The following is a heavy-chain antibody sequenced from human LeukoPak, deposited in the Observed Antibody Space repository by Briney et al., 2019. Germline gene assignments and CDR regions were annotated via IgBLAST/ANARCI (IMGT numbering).Heavy chain of an antibody. CDR1: GFTFSSYA. CDR2: ISGSGDST. Sequence: GGSLRLSCTASGFTFSSYAMSWVRQAPGKGLEWVSAISGSGDSTYYADSVKGRFTISRDNSKNTLYLQMNSLRAEDTAVYYCAKPLSQLPYLADYWGQGTLVTVSS. V-gene: IGHV3-23*01. J-gene: IGHJ4*02. D-gene: IGHD2-2*01. CDR3: AKPLSQLPYLADY.